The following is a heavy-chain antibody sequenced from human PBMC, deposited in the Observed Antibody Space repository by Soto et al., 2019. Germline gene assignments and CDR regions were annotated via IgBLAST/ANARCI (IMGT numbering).Heavy chain of an antibody. CDR2: INPNSGGT. J-gene: IGHJ5*02. CDR1: GYTFTGYY. CDR3: ARAGRNWTRVGSLDP. D-gene: IGHD1-1*01. Sequence: ASVKVSCKASGYTFTGYYMHWVRQAPGQGLEWMGWINPNSGGTNYAQKFQGWVTMTRDTSISTAYMELSRLRSDDTAVYYCARAGRNWTRVGSLDPWGQGXLVTVYS. V-gene: IGHV1-2*04.